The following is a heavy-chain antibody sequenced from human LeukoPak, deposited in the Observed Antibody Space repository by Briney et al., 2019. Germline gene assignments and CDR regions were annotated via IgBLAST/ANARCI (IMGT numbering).Heavy chain of an antibody. Sequence: ASVKVSCKASGYTFTSYDINWVRQAPGQGLEWMGWINPNSGGTNYAQKFQGRVTMTRDTSISTAYMELSRPRSDDTAVYYCARDGSSSSVDYWGQGTLVTVSS. CDR1: GYTFTSYD. CDR3: ARDGSSSSVDY. V-gene: IGHV1-2*02. D-gene: IGHD6-6*01. J-gene: IGHJ4*02. CDR2: INPNSGGT.